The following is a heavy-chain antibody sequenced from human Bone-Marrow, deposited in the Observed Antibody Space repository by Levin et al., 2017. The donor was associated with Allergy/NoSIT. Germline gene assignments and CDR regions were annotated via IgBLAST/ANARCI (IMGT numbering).Heavy chain of an antibody. J-gene: IGHJ5*02. CDR1: GGSISSGGYS. CDR3: ARGITGTTWGFDP. Sequence: SQTLSLTCAVSGGSISSGGYSWSWIRQPPGKGLEWIGYIYHSGSTYYNPSLKSRVTISVDRSKNQFSLKLSSVTAADTAVYYCARGITGTTWGFDPWGQGTLVTVSS. CDR2: IYHSGST. D-gene: IGHD1-7*01. V-gene: IGHV4-30-2*01.